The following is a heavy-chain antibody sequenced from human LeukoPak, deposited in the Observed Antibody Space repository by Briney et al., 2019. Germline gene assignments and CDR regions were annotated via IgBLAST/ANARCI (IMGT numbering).Heavy chain of an antibody. D-gene: IGHD1-26*01. CDR2: INPSGGST. V-gene: IGHV1-46*01. CDR1: GYTFTSYY. CDR3: ARGVGALDS. J-gene: IGHJ4*02. Sequence: ASVKVSCKASGYTFTSYYMDWVRQAPGQGLEWMGIINPSGGSTTYAQKFQGRVTMSSVTSTSTVHMELSSLRSEDTAVYYCARGVGALDSWGQGTLVTVSS.